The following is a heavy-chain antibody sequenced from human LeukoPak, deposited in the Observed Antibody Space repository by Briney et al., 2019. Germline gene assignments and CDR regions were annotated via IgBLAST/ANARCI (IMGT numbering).Heavy chain of an antibody. V-gene: IGHV4-39*01. D-gene: IGHD5-12*01. CDR3: ARQWLRRDWFDP. Sequence: SETLSLTCTVSGGSISSSSYYWGWIRQPPGKGLEWIGSIYYSGSTYYNPSLKSRVTISVDTSKNQFSLKLSSVTAADTAVYYCARQWLRRDWFDPWGQGTLVTVSS. J-gene: IGHJ5*02. CDR2: IYYSGST. CDR1: GGSISSSSYY.